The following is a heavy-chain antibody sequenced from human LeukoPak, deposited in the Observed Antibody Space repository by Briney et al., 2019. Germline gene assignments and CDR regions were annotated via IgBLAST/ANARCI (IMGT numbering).Heavy chain of an antibody. CDR3: ARLYCSGGSCYSRYYGMDV. V-gene: IGHV5-10-1*01. CDR1: GYLFTSYW. D-gene: IGHD2-15*01. CDR2: IDPSDSYT. Sequence: AGESLMISCQGSGYLFTSYWISWVREMPGEGLEWMGRIDPSDSYTNYSPSSQGHVTISADKSISTAYLQWSSLKASDTAMYYCARLYCSGGSCYSRYYGMDVWGKGTTVTVSS. J-gene: IGHJ6*04.